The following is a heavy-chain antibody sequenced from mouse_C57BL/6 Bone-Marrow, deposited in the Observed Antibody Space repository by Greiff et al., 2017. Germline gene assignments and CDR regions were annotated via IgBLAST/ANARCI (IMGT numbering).Heavy chain of an antibody. CDR2: IHPNSGST. J-gene: IGHJ1*03. CDR1: GYTFTSYW. CDR3: ARDYYGHDWYFDV. D-gene: IGHD1-1*01. V-gene: IGHV1-64*01. Sequence: VQLQQPGAELVKPGASVKLSCKASGYTFTSYWMHWVKQRPGQGLEWIGMIHPNSGSTNYNEKFKSKATLTVYKSSSTAYMQLSSLTSEDSAVYYCARDYYGHDWYFDVWGTGTTVTVSS.